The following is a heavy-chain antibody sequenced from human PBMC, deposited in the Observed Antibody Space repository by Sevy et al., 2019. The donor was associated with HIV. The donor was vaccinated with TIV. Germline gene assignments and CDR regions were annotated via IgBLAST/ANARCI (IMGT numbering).Heavy chain of an antibody. V-gene: IGHV4-4*07. CDR3: ARDSSGWHFDY. D-gene: IGHD6-19*01. Sequence: SETLSLTCTVSGGSISSYYWSWIRQPAGKGLAWIGRIYTSGSTNYNPSLKSRVTMSVDTSKNQFSLKLSSVTAADTAVYYCARDSSGWHFDYWGQGTLVTVSS. J-gene: IGHJ4*02. CDR1: GGSISSYY. CDR2: IYTSGST.